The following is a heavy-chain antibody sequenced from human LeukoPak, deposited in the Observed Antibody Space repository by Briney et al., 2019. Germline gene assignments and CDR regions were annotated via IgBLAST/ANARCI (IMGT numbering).Heavy chain of an antibody. D-gene: IGHD4-23*01. CDR1: GYTFTSYS. Sequence: GASVKVSCKASGYTFTSYSISWVRQAPGQGLEWMGIINPSGGSTSYAQKFQGRVTMTRDMSTSTVYMELSSLRSEDTAVYYCALSRRGYGGNGVNDAFDIWGQGTMVTVSS. V-gene: IGHV1-46*01. CDR3: ALSRRGYGGNGVNDAFDI. J-gene: IGHJ3*02. CDR2: INPSGGST.